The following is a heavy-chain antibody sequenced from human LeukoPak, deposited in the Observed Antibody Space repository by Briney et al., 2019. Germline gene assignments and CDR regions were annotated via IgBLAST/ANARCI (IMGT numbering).Heavy chain of an antibody. V-gene: IGHV3-23*01. Sequence: PGGSLRLSCAASGFTFSSYAMSWVRQAPGKGLEWVSAISGSGGSTYYADSVKGRFTISRDNSKNTLYLQMNSLRAEDTAVYYCARGRLGIQLWFYQSNWFDPWGQGTLVTVSS. CDR2: ISGSGGST. CDR1: GFTFSSYA. D-gene: IGHD5-18*01. CDR3: ARGRLGIQLWFYQSNWFDP. J-gene: IGHJ5*02.